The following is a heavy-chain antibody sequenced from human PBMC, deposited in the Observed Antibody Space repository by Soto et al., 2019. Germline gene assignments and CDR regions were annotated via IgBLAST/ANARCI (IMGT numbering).Heavy chain of an antibody. V-gene: IGHV3-23*01. Sequence: GGSLRLSCAASGFTFSSYAMSWVRQAPGKGLEWVSAIGGSGGSTYYADSVKGRFTISRDNSKNTLYLQMNSLRAEDTAVYYCAKTYDFWSGYPTNYFDYWGQGTLVTVSS. J-gene: IGHJ4*02. D-gene: IGHD3-3*01. CDR3: AKTYDFWSGYPTNYFDY. CDR2: IGGSGGST. CDR1: GFTFSSYA.